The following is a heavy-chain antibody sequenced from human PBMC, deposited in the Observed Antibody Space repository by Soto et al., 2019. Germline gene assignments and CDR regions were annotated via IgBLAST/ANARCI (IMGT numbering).Heavy chain of an antibody. CDR3: ARVGGHDYGGNSGAFDI. J-gene: IGHJ3*02. V-gene: IGHV1-46*01. CDR2: INPSGGST. Sequence: VSVKVSCKASGYTFTSYYMHWVRQAPGQGLEWMGIINPSGGSTSYAQKFQGRVTMTRDTSTSTVYMELSSLRSEDTAVYYCARVGGHDYGGNSGAFDIWGQGTMVTVSS. CDR1: GYTFTSYY. D-gene: IGHD4-17*01.